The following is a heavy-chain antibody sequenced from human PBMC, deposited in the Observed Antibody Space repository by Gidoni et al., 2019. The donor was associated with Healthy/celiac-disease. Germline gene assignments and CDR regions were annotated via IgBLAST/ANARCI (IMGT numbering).Heavy chain of an antibody. CDR1: GFTFSSYG. D-gene: IGHD3-9*01. CDR2: IRYDGSNK. J-gene: IGHJ6*02. CDR3: AKVGFDWLSLDYGMDV. Sequence: QVQLVESGGGVVQPGGSLSLSCAASGFTFSSYGMHWVRQAPGKGLEWVAFIRYDGSNKYYADSVKGRFTISRDNSKNTLYLQMNSLRAEDTAVYYCAKVGFDWLSLDYGMDVWGQGTTVTVSS. V-gene: IGHV3-30*02.